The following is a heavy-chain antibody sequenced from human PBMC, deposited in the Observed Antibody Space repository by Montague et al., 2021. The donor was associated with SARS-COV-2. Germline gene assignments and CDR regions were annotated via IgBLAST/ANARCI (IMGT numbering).Heavy chain of an antibody. V-gene: IGHV4-34*01. J-gene: IGHJ6*03. D-gene: IGHD6-19*01. Sequence: SETLSLTCPVPSPWTGSWHSGSVRRPPRLNPGHHRKTYAGFCINYKPYLKGRVTISVDTSKNQFSLKLTSVTAADTAVYYCARGLSGSYGGGWVPVALFDFYHYMDVWAEGTTVTVSS. CDR2: TYAGFCI. CDR3: ARGLSGSYGGGWVPVALFDFYHYMDV. CDR1: SPWTGSWH.